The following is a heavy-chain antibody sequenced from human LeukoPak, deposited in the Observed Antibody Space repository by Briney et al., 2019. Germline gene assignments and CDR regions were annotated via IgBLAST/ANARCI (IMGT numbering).Heavy chain of an antibody. CDR1: GFTFSSYS. V-gene: IGHV3-21*01. CDR2: ISSSSSYI. CDR3: ARDGGYYDSSAH. Sequence: PGGSLRLSCAASGFTFSSYSMNWVRQAPGKGLEGVSSISSSSSYIYYADSVKGRFTISRDNAKNSLYLQMNSLRAEDTAVYYCARDGGYYDSSAHWGQGTLVTVSS. D-gene: IGHD3-22*01. J-gene: IGHJ4*02.